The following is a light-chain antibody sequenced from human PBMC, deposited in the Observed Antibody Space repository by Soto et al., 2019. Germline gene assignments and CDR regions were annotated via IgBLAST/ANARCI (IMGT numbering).Light chain of an antibody. J-gene: IGLJ1*01. V-gene: IGLV2-14*01. Sequence: QSALTQPASVSGSPGQSITISCTGTSSDIGGYNYVSWYQQHPGKAPKLMIYDVSNRPSGVSNRFSGSKSGNTASLTISGLQAEDEADDYCTSYTSSSTNYVFGTGTKLTVL. CDR2: DVS. CDR3: TSYTSSSTNYV. CDR1: SSDIGGYNY.